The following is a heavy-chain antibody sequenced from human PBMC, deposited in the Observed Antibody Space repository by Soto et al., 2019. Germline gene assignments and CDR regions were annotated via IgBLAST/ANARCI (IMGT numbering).Heavy chain of an antibody. CDR2: IYWNDDK. D-gene: IGHD3-10*01. V-gene: IGHV2-5*01. J-gene: IGHJ5*02. CDR3: AHSITMVRGVIGWFDP. CDR1: GFSLSTSGVG. Sequence: ITLKESGPTRVKPTQTLTLTCTFSGFSLSTSGVGVGWIRQPPGKALEWLALIYWNDDKRYSPSLKSRLTITKDTSKNQVVLTMTNMDPVDTATYYCAHSITMVRGVIGWFDPWGQGTLVTVSS.